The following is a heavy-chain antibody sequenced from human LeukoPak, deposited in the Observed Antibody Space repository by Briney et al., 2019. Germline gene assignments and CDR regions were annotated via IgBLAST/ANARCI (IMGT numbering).Heavy chain of an antibody. V-gene: IGHV4-4*07. J-gene: IGHJ5*02. D-gene: IGHD6-13*01. CDR3: ARDHSSSWTGYYAP. CDR1: GGSISSYY. Sequence: SETLSLTCTVAGGSISSYYWSWIRQLAGKGLEWIGRMYISGSTNYNPSLRSRVTMSLDTSKNQFSLMLAAVTAANPAVYYFARDHSSSWTGYYAPWGRGTLVTVSS. CDR2: MYISGST.